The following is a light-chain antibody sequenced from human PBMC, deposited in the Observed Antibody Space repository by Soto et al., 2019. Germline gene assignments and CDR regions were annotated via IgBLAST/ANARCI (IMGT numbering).Light chain of an antibody. CDR2: EDS. V-gene: IGLV2-18*02. J-gene: IGLJ1*01. CDR3: NSYTGSSTYV. CDR1: SSDVGSYNR. Sequence: QSALTQPPSVSGSPGQSVAISCTGTSSDVGSYNRVSWYQQPPGAAPKLMIYEDSNRPSGVPDRFSGSKSGSTASLTISWLQAEDEADYYCNSYTGSSTYVFGTGTKVTVL.